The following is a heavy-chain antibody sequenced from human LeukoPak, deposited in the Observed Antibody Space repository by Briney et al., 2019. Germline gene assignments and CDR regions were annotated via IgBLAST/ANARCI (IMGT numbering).Heavy chain of an antibody. CDR2: INPNSGGT. J-gene: IGHJ4*02. CDR3: ARVRRKGDGYNTALDY. Sequence: GASVKVSCKASGYTFTGYYMHWVRQAPGQGLEWMGWINPNSGGTNYAQKFQGRVTMTRDTSTSTAYMELSRLRSDDTAVYYCARVRRKGDGYNTALDYWGQGTLVTVSS. D-gene: IGHD5-24*01. CDR1: GYTFTGYY. V-gene: IGHV1-2*02.